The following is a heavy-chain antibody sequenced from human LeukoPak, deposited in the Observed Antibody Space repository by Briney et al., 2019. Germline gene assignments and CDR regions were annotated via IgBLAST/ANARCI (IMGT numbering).Heavy chain of an antibody. D-gene: IGHD3-10*01. CDR1: GFTFSSYA. J-gene: IGHJ4*02. V-gene: IGHV3-23*01. Sequence: GGSLRLSCAASGFTFSSYAMSWVRQAPGKGLEWVSAISGSGGSTYYADSVKGRFTISRDNSKNTLYLQMNSLRAEDTAVYYCAKVGAILWFGSAHFDYWGQGTLVTVSS. CDR2: ISGSGGST. CDR3: AKVGAILWFGSAHFDY.